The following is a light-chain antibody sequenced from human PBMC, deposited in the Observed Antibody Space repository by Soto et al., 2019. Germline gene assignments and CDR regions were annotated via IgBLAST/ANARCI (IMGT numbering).Light chain of an antibody. V-gene: IGLV1-44*01. J-gene: IGLJ1*01. CDR3: AAWDVSLNGYV. CDR2: SDG. Sequence: QSVLTQPPSASGTPGQRVTISCSGSSSNVGSYFVNWYLHIPGAAPKLLIYSDGRRPSGVPDRFSGSKSGPSASLAISGLQSEDEADCYCAAWDVSLNGYVFGTGTKVTVL. CDR1: SSNVGSYF.